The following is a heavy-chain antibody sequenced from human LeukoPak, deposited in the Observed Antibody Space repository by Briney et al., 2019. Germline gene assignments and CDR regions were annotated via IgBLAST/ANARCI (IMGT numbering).Heavy chain of an antibody. D-gene: IGHD1-26*01. CDR1: GFTFSSYG. J-gene: IGHJ4*02. CDR3: AKDQSGSYSYFDY. Sequence: PGGSLRLSCAASGFTFSSYGMHWVRQAPGKGLEWVAFIRYDGSNKYYADSVKGRFTISRDNSKNTLYLQMNSLRAEDTAVYYCAKDQSGSYSYFDYWGQGTLVTVSS. V-gene: IGHV3-30*02. CDR2: IRYDGSNK.